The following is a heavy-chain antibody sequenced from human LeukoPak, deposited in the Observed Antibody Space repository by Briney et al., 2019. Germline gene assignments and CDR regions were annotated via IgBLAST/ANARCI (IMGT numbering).Heavy chain of an antibody. V-gene: IGHV4-59*01. J-gene: IGHJ6*03. CDR1: GGSISGFY. CDR3: ARGTKDQVGITWYYYMDV. Sequence: SETLSLTCTVSGGSISGFYWSWIRQPPGKGLEWIGYIYYTGSTNYNPSLKSRVTISVDTSKNQFSLKLSSVTAADTAVYYCARGTKDQVGITWYYYMDVWGKGTTVTVSS. D-gene: IGHD3-10*01. CDR2: IYYTGST.